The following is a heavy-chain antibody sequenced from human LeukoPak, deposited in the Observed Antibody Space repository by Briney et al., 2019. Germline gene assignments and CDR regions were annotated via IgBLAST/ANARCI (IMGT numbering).Heavy chain of an antibody. CDR3: ARRAAAAGIDY. Sequence: SETLSLTCAVSGYSINSGYYWGWIRQPPGKGLEWIGSIYHSGSTYYNPSLKSRVTISVDTSKNQFSLKLSSVTAADTAVYYCARRAAAAGIDYWGQGTLVTVSS. CDR1: GYSINSGYY. D-gene: IGHD6-13*01. V-gene: IGHV4-38-2*01. CDR2: IYHSGST. J-gene: IGHJ4*02.